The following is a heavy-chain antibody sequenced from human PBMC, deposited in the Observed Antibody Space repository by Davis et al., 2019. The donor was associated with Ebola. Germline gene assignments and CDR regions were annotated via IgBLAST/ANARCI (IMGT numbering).Heavy chain of an antibody. D-gene: IGHD1-1*01. J-gene: IGHJ4*02. V-gene: IGHV1-2*06. CDR3: ASFGQLVESYYFDY. CDR1: GYTFTGYY. Sequence: AASVKVSCKASGYTFTGYYMHWVRQAPGQGLEWMGRLNPNSGGTNYAQKFQGRVTMTRDTSISTAYMELSRLRSDDTAVYYRASFGQLVESYYFDYWGQGTLVTVSS. CDR2: LNPNSGGT.